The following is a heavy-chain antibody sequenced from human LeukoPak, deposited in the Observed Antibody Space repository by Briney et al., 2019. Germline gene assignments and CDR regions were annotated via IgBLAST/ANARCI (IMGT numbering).Heavy chain of an antibody. CDR3: ARSSATYYYDSSGYVYYMDV. Sequence: ASVKLSCKASGYTFTSYDINWVRQAPGQGLEWMGWMNTNSGNTGYAQKFQGRVTITRNTSISTAYMELSSLRSEDTVVYYCARSSATYYYDSSGYVYYMDVWGKGTTVTVSS. CDR1: GYTFTSYD. V-gene: IGHV1-8*03. J-gene: IGHJ6*03. CDR2: MNTNSGNT. D-gene: IGHD3-22*01.